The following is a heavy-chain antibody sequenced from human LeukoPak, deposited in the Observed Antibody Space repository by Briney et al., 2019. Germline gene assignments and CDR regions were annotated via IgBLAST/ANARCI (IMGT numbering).Heavy chain of an antibody. CDR2: ISGSGGTT. Sequence: EGSLRLSCAASGFTFSTYAMTWVRQAPGKGLEWVSSISGSGGTTYYADSVKGRFTISRDNSKNTLSLQMNSLRAEDTAVCYCATTVGYCSSTSCSRFRYFDYWGQGTLVTVSS. CDR1: GFTFSTYA. V-gene: IGHV3-23*01. CDR3: ATTVGYCSSTSCSRFRYFDY. D-gene: IGHD2-2*01. J-gene: IGHJ4*02.